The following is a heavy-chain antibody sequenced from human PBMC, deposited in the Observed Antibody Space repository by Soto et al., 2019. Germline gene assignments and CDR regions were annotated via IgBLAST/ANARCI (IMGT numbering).Heavy chain of an antibody. Sequence: QVQLQESGPGLVKPSETLSLTCTVSGGSMGNYYWFWIRQPAGKGLEWIGRVSSSGNTNDNPSLKSRATMSIDTSRNQFSLRLSSVTAADTAVYYCASADYDILTGSYAMDVWGQGTTVTVSS. CDR1: GGSMGNYY. V-gene: IGHV4-4*07. D-gene: IGHD3-9*01. CDR3: ASADYDILTGSYAMDV. CDR2: VSSSGNT. J-gene: IGHJ6*02.